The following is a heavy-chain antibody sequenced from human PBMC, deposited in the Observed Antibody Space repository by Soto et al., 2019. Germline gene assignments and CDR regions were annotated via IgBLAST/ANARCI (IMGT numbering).Heavy chain of an antibody. CDR2: IYDGGRT. J-gene: IGHJ4*02. CDR1: GGSISTVDYW. CDR3: ARGPSGDKVDS. Sequence: PSETLSLTCTVSGGSISTVDYWWSWIRQSPDMGLEWIGHIYDGGRTYNNPSLESRVTMSVDTSKSQLSLTLSSVSAADTAVYYCARGPSGDKVDSWGQGTLFTVSS. D-gene: IGHD7-27*01. V-gene: IGHV4-30-4*01.